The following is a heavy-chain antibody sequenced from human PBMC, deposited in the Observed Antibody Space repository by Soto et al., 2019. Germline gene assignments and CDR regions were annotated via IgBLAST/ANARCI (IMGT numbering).Heavy chain of an antibody. CDR1: GFTFSSYG. D-gene: IGHD6-19*01. CDR2: ISYDGSNK. J-gene: IGHJ4*02. CDR3: AKSAWLGYFDY. Sequence: QVQLVESGGGVVQPGRSLRLSCAASGFTFSSYGMHWVRQAPGKGLEWVAVISYDGSNKYYADSVKGRFTISRDNSKNPLYLQMNSLRAEDTAVYYCAKSAWLGYFDYWGQGTLVTVSS. V-gene: IGHV3-30*18.